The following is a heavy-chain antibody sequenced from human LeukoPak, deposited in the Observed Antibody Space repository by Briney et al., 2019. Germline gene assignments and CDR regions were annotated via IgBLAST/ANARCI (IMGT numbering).Heavy chain of an antibody. CDR1: GYTFTSYG. CDR2: ISAYNGNT. V-gene: IGHV1-18*01. CDR3: ARVEKDYDSSGYYPGDY. D-gene: IGHD3-22*01. J-gene: IGHJ4*02. Sequence: ASVKVSCKASGYTFTSYGISWVRQAPGQGLEWMGWISAYNGNTNYAQKLQGRVTMTTDTSTSTAYMELRSLRSDDTAVYYCARVEKDYDSSGYYPGDYWGQGTLVTVSS.